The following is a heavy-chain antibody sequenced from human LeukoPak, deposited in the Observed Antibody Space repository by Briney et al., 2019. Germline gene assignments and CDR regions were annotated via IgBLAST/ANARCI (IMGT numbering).Heavy chain of an antibody. V-gene: IGHV4-59*01. Sequence: HSETLSLTCTVSGSSISSYYWSWIRQPPGKGLEWIGYIYYSGSTNYNPSLKSRVTISVDTSKNQFSLKPSSVTAADTAVYYCARGGPYYDFWRNWFDPWGQGTLVTVSS. CDR1: GSSISSYY. CDR2: IYYSGST. CDR3: ARGGPYYDFWRNWFDP. D-gene: IGHD3-3*01. J-gene: IGHJ5*02.